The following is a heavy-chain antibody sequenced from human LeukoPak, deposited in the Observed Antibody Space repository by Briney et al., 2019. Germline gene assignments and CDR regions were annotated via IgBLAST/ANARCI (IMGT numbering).Heavy chain of an antibody. CDR3: AKDPAPVVVYYYYGMDV. D-gene: IGHD2-15*01. CDR2: ISGSGGST. J-gene: IGHJ6*02. CDR1: GFTFSSYA. Sequence: GSLRLSCAASGFTFSSYAMSWVRQAPGKGLEWVSAISGSGGSTYYADSVKGRFTISRDNSKNRLYLQMNSLRAEDTAVYYCAKDPAPVVVYYYYGMDVWGQGTTVTVSS. V-gene: IGHV3-23*01.